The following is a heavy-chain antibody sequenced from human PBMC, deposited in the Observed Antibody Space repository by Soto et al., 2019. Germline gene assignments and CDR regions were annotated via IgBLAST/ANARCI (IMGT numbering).Heavy chain of an antibody. J-gene: IGHJ4*02. CDR3: ATMGATTGSYYFEY. Sequence: QVQLQESGPGLVKPSQTLSLTCTVSGGSIGSGVYFWSWIRQPPGKGLEWIGFISYTGSAYYNPSLKSRVAISVDTSKNQLSLKLTSVAAADAAVYYCATMGATTGSYYFEYWGQGTLVTVSS. CDR2: ISYTGSA. CDR1: GGSIGSGVYF. V-gene: IGHV4-30-4*01. D-gene: IGHD1-26*01.